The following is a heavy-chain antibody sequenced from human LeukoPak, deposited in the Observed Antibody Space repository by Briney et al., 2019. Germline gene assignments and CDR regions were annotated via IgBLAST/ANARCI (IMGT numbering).Heavy chain of an antibody. J-gene: IGHJ4*02. D-gene: IGHD3-10*01. Sequence: TGGSLRLSCAASGFTFSSYAMSWVRQAPGKGLEWVSAISGSGGSTYYADSVKGRFTISRDNSKNTLYLQMNSLRAEDTAVYYCAKVRNMVRALFDYWGQGTLVTVSS. V-gene: IGHV3-23*01. CDR1: GFTFSSYA. CDR2: ISGSGGST. CDR3: AKVRNMVRALFDY.